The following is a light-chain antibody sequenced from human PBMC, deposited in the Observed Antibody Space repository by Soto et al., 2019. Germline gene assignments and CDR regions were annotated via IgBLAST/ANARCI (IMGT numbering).Light chain of an antibody. CDR1: QGISNY. Sequence: DIQMTQSPSSLSASVGDRVTITCRASQGISNYLAWYQQKPGKVPKLLIYAASTLQSGVPSRFSGSGSGTEFTLTISSLQPEDVATYYCQKYNSAPPTLGQRTKLEIK. V-gene: IGKV1-27*01. CDR2: AAS. J-gene: IGKJ2*01. CDR3: QKYNSAPPT.